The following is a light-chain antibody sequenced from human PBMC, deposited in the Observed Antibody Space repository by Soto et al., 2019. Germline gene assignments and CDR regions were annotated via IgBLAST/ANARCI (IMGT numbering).Light chain of an antibody. V-gene: IGKV3-15*01. J-gene: IGKJ1*01. Sequence: EIVMTQSPATLSVSPGERVTLSCRASESISSHLAWYQQRPGRSPRLLIHEASTRATGISARFSGSGSRTEFTLTISSLQSEDCAVYYCQQYNYLWTFGRGTRVELK. CDR2: EAS. CDR1: ESISSH. CDR3: QQYNYLWT.